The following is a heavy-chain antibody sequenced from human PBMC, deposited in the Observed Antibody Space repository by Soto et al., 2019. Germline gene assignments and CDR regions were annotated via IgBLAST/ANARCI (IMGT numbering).Heavy chain of an antibody. D-gene: IGHD3-22*01. V-gene: IGHV3-23*01. CDR2: ISGSGGST. CDR1: GFTFSSYA. CDR3: XXXXXXXXXXXXXXXGYWDAFDI. J-gene: IGHJ3*02. Sequence: EVQLLESGGGLVQPGGSLRLSCAASGFTFSSYAMSWVRQAPGKGLEWVSAISGSGGSTYYADSVKGRFTISRDNSKNTLYLQMNSLXXXXXXXXXXXXXXXXXXXXXXXXXGYWDAFDIWGQGTMVTVSS.